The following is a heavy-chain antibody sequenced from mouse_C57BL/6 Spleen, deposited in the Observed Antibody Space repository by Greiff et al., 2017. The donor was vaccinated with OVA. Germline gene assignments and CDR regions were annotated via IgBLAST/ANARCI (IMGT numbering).Heavy chain of an antibody. D-gene: IGHD2-2*01. CDR3: TGQWLPHFDY. CDR2: IRLKSDNNAT. Sequence: EVQLQQSGGGLVQPGGSMKLSCVASGFTFSNYWMNWVRQSPEKGLEWVAQIRLKSDNNATHYAESVKGRFTISRDDSKSTSYLQINNLRAEDTGIYYCTGQWLPHFDYWGQGTTLTVSS. V-gene: IGHV6-3*01. CDR1: GFTFSNYW. J-gene: IGHJ2*01.